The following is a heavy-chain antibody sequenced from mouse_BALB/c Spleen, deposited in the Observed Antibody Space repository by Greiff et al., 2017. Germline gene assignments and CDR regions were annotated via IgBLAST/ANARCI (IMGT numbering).Heavy chain of an antibody. CDR2: IDPANGNT. J-gene: IGHJ3*01. CDR3: AVIYYYGSALFAY. D-gene: IGHD1-1*01. V-gene: IGHV14-3*02. Sequence: VQLKQSGAELVKPGASVKLSCTASGFNIKDTYMHWVKQRPEQGLEWIGRIDPANGNTKYDPKFQGKATITADTSSNTAYLQLSSLTSEDTAVYYCAVIYYYGSALFAYWGQGTLVTVS. CDR1: GFNIKDTY.